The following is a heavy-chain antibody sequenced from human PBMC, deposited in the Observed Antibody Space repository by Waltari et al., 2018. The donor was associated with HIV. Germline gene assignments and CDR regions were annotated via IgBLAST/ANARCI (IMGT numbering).Heavy chain of an antibody. Sequence: QVQLQQWGAGLLKPSETLSLTCAVYGGSFSGYYWSWIRQPPGKGLEWIGEINHSGSTNYNPSLKSRVTISVDTSKNQFSLKLSSVTAADTAVYYCARVRGDCSGGSCYQGEYWYFDLWGRGTLVTVSS. CDR3: ARVRGDCSGGSCYQGEYWYFDL. D-gene: IGHD2-15*01. J-gene: IGHJ2*01. CDR1: GGSFSGYY. V-gene: IGHV4-34*01. CDR2: INHSGST.